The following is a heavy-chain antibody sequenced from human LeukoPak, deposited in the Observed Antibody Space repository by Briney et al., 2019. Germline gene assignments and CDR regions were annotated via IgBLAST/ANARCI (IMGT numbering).Heavy chain of an antibody. V-gene: IGHV1-69*05. CDR2: IIPIFGTA. CDR1: GGTFSSYA. J-gene: IGHJ4*02. CDR3: AGGIAAAAVFDY. D-gene: IGHD6-13*01. Sequence: SVKVSCKASGGTFSSYAISWVRQAPGQGLEWMGGIIPIFGTANYAQKFQGRVTITTDESTSTAYMELSSLRSEDTAVYYCAGGIAAAAVFDYWGQGTLVTVSS.